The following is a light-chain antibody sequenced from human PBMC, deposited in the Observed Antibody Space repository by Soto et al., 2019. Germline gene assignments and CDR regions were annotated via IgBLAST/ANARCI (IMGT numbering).Light chain of an antibody. CDR1: QGVGST. CDR2: DAY. CDR3: QQYGSSPRT. V-gene: IGKV3-15*01. J-gene: IGKJ1*01. Sequence: EIVMTQSPATLSVSPGERVTLSCRASQGVGSTLAWYRQQPGQAPRLLIYDAYIRATGVPARFSGSGSGTEFTLTISSLQSEDFAVYYCQQYGSSPRTFGQGTKVDIK.